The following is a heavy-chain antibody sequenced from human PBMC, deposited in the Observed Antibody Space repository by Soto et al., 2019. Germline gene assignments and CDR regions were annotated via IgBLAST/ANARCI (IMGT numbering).Heavy chain of an antibody. Sequence: EVQLVESGGGLVQPGGSLRLSCAASGFTVSSKYMSWVRQAPGKGLEWVSLIQSGGPTYYADSVKGRFTISRDTSENTVQLQMDSLRAEDTAVYYCARDDVLCDGGRCYGVPLAVWSKGTTVTVSS. J-gene: IGHJ6*04. V-gene: IGHV3-66*01. CDR3: ARDDVLCDGGRCYGVPLAV. CDR2: IQSGGPT. D-gene: IGHD2-15*01. CDR1: GFTVSSKY.